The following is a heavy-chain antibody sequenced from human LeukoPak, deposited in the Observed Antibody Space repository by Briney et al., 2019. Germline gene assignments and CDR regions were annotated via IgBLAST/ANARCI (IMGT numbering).Heavy chain of an antibody. V-gene: IGHV3-15*01. Sequence: PGGSLRLSCAASGFTFTNAWMSWVRQAPGKGLEWVGRIRSKTDGGTADYAAPVKGRFTISRDDSKNTLYLQMNSLKAEGTAVYYCTRYSSRWYRGQGTLVSVS. D-gene: IGHD6-19*01. J-gene: IGHJ4*02. CDR3: TRYSSRWY. CDR2: IRSKTDGGTA. CDR1: GFTFTNAW.